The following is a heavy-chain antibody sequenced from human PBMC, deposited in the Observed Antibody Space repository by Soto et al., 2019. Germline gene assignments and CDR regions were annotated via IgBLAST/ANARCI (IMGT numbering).Heavy chain of an antibody. Sequence: SETLSLTCTVSGGSISSSSYYWGWIRQPPGKGLEWIGSIYYSGSTYYNPSLKSRVTISVDTSKNQFSLKLSSVTAADTAVYYCARRGYYAISAYDIWGQGTMVTVSS. CDR2: IYYSGST. V-gene: IGHV4-39*01. D-gene: IGHD2-8*01. J-gene: IGHJ3*02. CDR1: GGSISSSSYY. CDR3: ARRGYYAISAYDI.